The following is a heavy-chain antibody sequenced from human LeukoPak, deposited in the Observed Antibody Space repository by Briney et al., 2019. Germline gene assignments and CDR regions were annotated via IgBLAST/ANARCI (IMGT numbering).Heavy chain of an antibody. V-gene: IGHV4-34*01. J-gene: IGHJ4*02. CDR1: GGSFSGYY. CDR2: TNHSGST. Sequence: PSETLSLTCAVYGGSFSGYYWSWIRQPPGKGLEWIGETNHSGSTNYNPSLKSRVTISVDTSKNQFSLKLSSVTAADTAVYYCASFTGAAALFDYWGQGTLVTVSS. CDR3: ASFTGAAALFDY. D-gene: IGHD6-13*01.